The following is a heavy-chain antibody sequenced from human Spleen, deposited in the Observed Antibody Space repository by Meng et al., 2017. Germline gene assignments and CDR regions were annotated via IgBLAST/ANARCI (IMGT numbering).Heavy chain of an antibody. CDR1: GGSISSYY. Sequence: GSLRLSCTVSGGSISSYYWSWIRQPAGKGLEWIGRIYTSGSTNYNPSLKSRVTMSVDTSKNQFSLKLSSVTAADTAVYYCARDQYYDFWSGYYTYYGMDVWGQGTTVNVSS. CDR2: IYTSGST. D-gene: IGHD3-3*01. V-gene: IGHV4-4*07. J-gene: IGHJ6*02. CDR3: ARDQYYDFWSGYYTYYGMDV.